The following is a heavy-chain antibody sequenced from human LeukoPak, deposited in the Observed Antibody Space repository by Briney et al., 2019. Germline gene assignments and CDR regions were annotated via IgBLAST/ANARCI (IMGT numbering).Heavy chain of an antibody. D-gene: IGHD1-26*01. J-gene: IGHJ4*02. CDR1: GFTFSSYA. CDR2: ISYDGSNK. Sequence: GGSLRLSCAASGFTFSSYAMHWVRQAPGKGLEWVAVISYDGSNKYYADSVKGRFTISRDNSKNTLYLQMNSLRAEDTAVYYCASSSRIVGAADYWGQGTLVTVSS. V-gene: IGHV3-30-3*01. CDR3: ASSSRIVGAADY.